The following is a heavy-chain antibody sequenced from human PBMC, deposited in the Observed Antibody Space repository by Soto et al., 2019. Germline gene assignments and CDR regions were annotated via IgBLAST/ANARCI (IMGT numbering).Heavy chain of an antibody. D-gene: IGHD3-9*01. Sequence: PGGSLRLSCAASGFTVSSKYMSWVRQAPGKGLEWVSVIYSGGSTYYADSVKGRFTISRDNSKNTLYLQMSSLRAEDTAVYYCVKDIGRYFDWLGFDPWGQGTLVTVSS. CDR1: GFTVSSKY. V-gene: IGHV3-66*01. CDR3: VKDIGRYFDWLGFDP. J-gene: IGHJ5*02. CDR2: IYSGGST.